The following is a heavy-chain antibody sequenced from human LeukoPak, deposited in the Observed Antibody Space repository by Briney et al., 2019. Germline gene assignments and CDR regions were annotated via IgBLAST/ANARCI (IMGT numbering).Heavy chain of an antibody. CDR3: ARGVHGDYRWYFDL. D-gene: IGHD4-17*01. J-gene: IGHJ2*01. V-gene: IGHV4-38-2*02. Sequence: PSETLSLTCTVSGSSISSAYNRGWIRQPPGKGLEWIANIYHSGNTYYNPPLKSRVTISVDTSKNQFSLKLSSVTAADTAVYYCARGVHGDYRWYFDLWGRGTLVTVSS. CDR2: IYHSGNT. CDR1: GSSISSAYN.